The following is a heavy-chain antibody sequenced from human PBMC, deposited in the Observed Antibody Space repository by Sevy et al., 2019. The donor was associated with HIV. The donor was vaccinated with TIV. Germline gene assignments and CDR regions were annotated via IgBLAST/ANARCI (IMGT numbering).Heavy chain of an antibody. D-gene: IGHD4-4*01. CDR2: IYYSGST. CDR3: ARDRLQGIYYYYGMDV. J-gene: IGHJ6*02. V-gene: IGHV4-59*01. CDR1: GGSISSYC. Sequence: SETLSLTCTVSGGSISSYCWSWIRQPPGKGLEWIGYIYYSGSTNYNPSLKSRVTISVDTSKNQFSLKLSSVTAADTAVYYCARDRLQGIYYYYGMDVWGQGTTVTVSS.